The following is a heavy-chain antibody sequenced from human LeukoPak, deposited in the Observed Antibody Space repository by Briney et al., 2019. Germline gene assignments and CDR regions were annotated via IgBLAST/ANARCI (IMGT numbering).Heavy chain of an antibody. CDR3: VRDHYWLEYYGVCRDTFDI. V-gene: IGHV3-53*05. J-gene: IGHJ3*02. CDR1: GFTVSSNY. D-gene: IGHD2-8*01. CDR2: IYSGGST. Sequence: PGGSLRLSCAASGFTVSSNYMSWVRQAPGKGLEWVSVIYSGGSTYYADSVKGRFTISRDNYKDTLYLQVNSLRVEDTAVYYCVRDHYWLEYYGVCRDTFDIWGQGTMVTVSS.